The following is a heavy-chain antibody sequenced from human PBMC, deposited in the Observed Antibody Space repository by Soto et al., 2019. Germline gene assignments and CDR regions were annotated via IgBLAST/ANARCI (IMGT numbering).Heavy chain of an antibody. D-gene: IGHD6-13*01. Sequence: SETLSLTCTVSGGSISSSDYYWGWIRQPPGKGLEWIGNIYYSGSASYNPSLKSRVTISVDTSKNQVSLKLSSVTAADTAVYYCARHTVIAAAAPGRYWGQGTLVTVSS. CDR1: GGSISSSDYY. V-gene: IGHV4-39*01. CDR3: ARHTVIAAAAPGRY. CDR2: IYYSGSA. J-gene: IGHJ4*02.